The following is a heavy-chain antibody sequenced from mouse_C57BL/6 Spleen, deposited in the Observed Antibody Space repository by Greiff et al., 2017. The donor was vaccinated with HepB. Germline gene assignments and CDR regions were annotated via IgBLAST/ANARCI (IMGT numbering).Heavy chain of an antibody. V-gene: IGHV5-4*01. J-gene: IGHJ2*01. CDR1: GFTFSSYA. D-gene: IGHD2-4*01. Sequence: EVQLVESGGGLVKPGGSLKLSCAASGFTFSSYAMSWVRQTPEKRLEWVATISDGGSYTYYPDNVKGRFTISRDNAKNNLYLQMSHLKSEDTAMYYCARSLTMITTGYYFDYWGQGTTLTVSS. CDR3: ARSLTMITTGYYFDY. CDR2: ISDGGSYT.